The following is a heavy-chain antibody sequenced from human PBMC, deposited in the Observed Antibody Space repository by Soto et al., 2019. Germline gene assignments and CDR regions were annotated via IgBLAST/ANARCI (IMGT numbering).Heavy chain of an antibody. J-gene: IGHJ6*02. CDR3: AREDIAARPYYYYYGMDV. D-gene: IGHD6-6*01. V-gene: IGHV1-8*01. Sequence: ASVKVSCKASGYTFTSYDINWVRQATGQGLEWMGWMNPNSGNTGYAQKLQGRVTMTRKTSISTAYMELSSLRSEDTAVYYCAREDIAARPYYYYYGMDVWGQGTTVTVSS. CDR2: MNPNSGNT. CDR1: GYTFTSYD.